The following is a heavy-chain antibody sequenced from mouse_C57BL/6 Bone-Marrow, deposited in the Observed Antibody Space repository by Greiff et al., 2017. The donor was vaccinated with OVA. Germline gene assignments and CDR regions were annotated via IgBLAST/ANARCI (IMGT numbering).Heavy chain of an antibody. D-gene: IGHD2-4*01. V-gene: IGHV1-15*01. CDR2: LDPETGGT. CDR3: TIYDYDGWFAY. J-gene: IGHJ3*01. Sequence: VKLQESGAELVRPGASVTLSCKASGYTFTDYAMHWVKQTPVHGLEWIGALDPETGGTAYNQKFKGKAILTADKYYSTAYMELRSLTSDDSDVYYCTIYDYDGWFAYWGQGTLVTVSA. CDR1: GYTFTDYA.